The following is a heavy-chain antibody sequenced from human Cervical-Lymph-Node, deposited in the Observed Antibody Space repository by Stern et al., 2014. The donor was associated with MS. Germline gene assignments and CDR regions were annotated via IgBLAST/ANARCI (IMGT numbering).Heavy chain of an antibody. V-gene: IGHV3-33*01. D-gene: IGHD6-13*01. CDR2: IWSDGSNP. CDR3: ASAYSSSHYYLDD. Sequence: VQLVESGGGVVQPGRSLRLSCAASGFSFSRYAMHWVRQAPGKGLEWVALIWSDGSNPYYADSVTGRFTISRDNFKNTIYLQMNSLRVEDTAAYYCASAYSSSHYYLDDWGQGTLVTVSS. J-gene: IGHJ4*02. CDR1: GFSFSRYA.